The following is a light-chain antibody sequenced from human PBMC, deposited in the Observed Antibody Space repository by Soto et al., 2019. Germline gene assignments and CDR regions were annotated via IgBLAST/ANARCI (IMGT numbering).Light chain of an antibody. V-gene: IGLV2-14*01. CDR2: EVS. Sequence: QSALTQPASVSCSPGQSITISYTGTSSDVGDYNYVSWYQQHPGKAPQLMIFEVSHRPSGVSNRFSGSKSGNTASLTISGLQAAVEADYYCGSYRGSNLYVFRSGTKVTV. J-gene: IGLJ1*01. CDR1: SSDVGDYNY. CDR3: GSYRGSNLYV.